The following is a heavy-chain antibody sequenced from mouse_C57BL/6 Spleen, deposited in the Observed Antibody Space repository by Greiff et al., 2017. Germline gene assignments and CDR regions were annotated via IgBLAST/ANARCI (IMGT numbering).Heavy chain of an antibody. D-gene: IGHD1-1*01. J-gene: IGHJ2*01. CDR2: INPNNGGT. CDR1: GYTFTDSN. CDR3: ATRVYYWFDY. Sequence: EVQLQQSGPELVKPGASVKLSCKASGYTFTDSNMHWVKQSHGQSLEWIGYINPNNGGTSYNQKFKGKATLTVEQSSSTAYMQLRSLTSEDSAVYYCATRVYYWFDYWGQGTTLTVSS. V-gene: IGHV1-22*01.